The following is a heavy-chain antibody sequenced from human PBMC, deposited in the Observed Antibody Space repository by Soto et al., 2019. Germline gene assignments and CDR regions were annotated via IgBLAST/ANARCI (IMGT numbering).Heavy chain of an antibody. CDR3: ARDNGYESDY. J-gene: IGHJ4*02. CDR1: GYTFTSYG. CDR2: ISAYNGNT. D-gene: IGHD5-12*01. V-gene: IGHV1-18*01. Sequence: QVQLVQSGAEVKKPGASVKVSCKASGYTFTSYGISWVRQAPGQGLEWMGWISAYNGNTNYAQKPXGXVXIXXDTSTSTAYMELRSLRSDDTDVYYCARDNGYESDYWGQGTLVTVSS.